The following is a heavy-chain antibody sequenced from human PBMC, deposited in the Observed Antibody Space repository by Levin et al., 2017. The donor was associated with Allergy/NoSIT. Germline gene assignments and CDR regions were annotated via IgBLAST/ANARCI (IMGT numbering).Heavy chain of an antibody. D-gene: IGHD4-11*01. J-gene: IGHJ4*02. CDR2: LPLSFLSP. CDR1: GFTFGSYW. V-gene: IGHV3-74*01. CDR3: ARGVTPATVTPFGN. Sequence: LSFSFSGFTFGSYWMHWVRQAPGPFLFFFSLLPLSFLSPLSSSSVKGRFTISRDNAKDTVYLQMNSLRDEDTAVYYCARGVTPATVTPFGNWCQGTLVTVSS.